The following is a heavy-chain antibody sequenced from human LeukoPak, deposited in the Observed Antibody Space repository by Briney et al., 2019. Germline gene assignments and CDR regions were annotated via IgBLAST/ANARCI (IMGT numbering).Heavy chain of an antibody. J-gene: IGHJ4*02. V-gene: IGHV1-69*13. CDR3: ARDRGWSTTESPDPPEY. CDR2: IIPMFGSA. Sequence: ASVKVSCKASGGSFWSYAISWVRQAPGQGLEWMGLIIPMFGSANTAQTFQGRVTITADESASTAYMELSGLRPEDTAVYYCARDRGWSTTESPDPPEYWGQGTLVTVSS. D-gene: IGHD6-19*01. CDR1: GGSFWSYA.